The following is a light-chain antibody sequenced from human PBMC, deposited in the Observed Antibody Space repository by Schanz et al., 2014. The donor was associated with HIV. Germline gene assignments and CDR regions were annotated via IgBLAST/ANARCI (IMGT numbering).Light chain of an antibody. V-gene: IGKV1-17*01. CDR1: QAIRND. Sequence: DIQMTQSPSSLSASIGDRVTITCRASQAIRNDLDWFQQKPGKAPQRLISAASSLQSGVPSRFSGRGSGTEFNLTISSLQPEDFATYYCQVLNSYPFTFGGGTKVEIK. CDR3: QVLNSYPFT. CDR2: AAS. J-gene: IGKJ4*01.